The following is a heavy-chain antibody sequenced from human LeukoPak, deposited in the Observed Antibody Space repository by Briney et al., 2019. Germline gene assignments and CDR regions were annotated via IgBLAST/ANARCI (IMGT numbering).Heavy chain of an antibody. CDR2: ISSSGSTI. CDR1: GFTFSSYE. J-gene: IGHJ4*02. D-gene: IGHD3-10*01. V-gene: IGHV3-48*03. Sequence: PGGSLRLSCAASGFTFSSYEMNWVRQAPGKGLERVSYISSSGSTIYYADSVKGRFTISRDNAKNSLYLQMNSLRAEDTAVYYCARIWFGELYEDYWGQGTLVTVSS. CDR3: ARIWFGELYEDY.